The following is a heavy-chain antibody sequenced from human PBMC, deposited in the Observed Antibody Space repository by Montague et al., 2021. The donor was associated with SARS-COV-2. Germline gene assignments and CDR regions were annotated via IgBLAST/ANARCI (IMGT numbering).Heavy chain of an antibody. V-gene: IGHV3-21*01. D-gene: IGHD1-26*01. CDR1: GFTFSSYS. Sequence: SLRLSCAASGFTFSSYSMNWVRQAPGKGLEWVSSISSSSSYIYYAYSVKGRFTISRDNAKNSLYLQMNSLRAEDTAVYYCSSDRGELHSAGYWGQGTLVTVSS. CDR2: ISSSSSYI. CDR3: SSDRGELHSAGY. J-gene: IGHJ4*02.